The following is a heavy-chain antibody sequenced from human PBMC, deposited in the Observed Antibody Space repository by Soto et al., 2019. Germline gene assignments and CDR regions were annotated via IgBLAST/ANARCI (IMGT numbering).Heavy chain of an antibody. Sequence: GESLKISCQASGYSFTTYWIIWVRQMPGKGLECMGRIDPTDSYTDYGPSFEGHVTMSVDRSINTAYLEWSSLKASDSAVYCARLTLAQDSSGYHIFDYWGLGTLVTVSS. CDR3: ARLTLAQDSSGYHIFDY. CDR2: IDPTDSYT. J-gene: IGHJ4*02. CDR1: GYSFTTYW. D-gene: IGHD3-22*01. V-gene: IGHV5-10-1*01.